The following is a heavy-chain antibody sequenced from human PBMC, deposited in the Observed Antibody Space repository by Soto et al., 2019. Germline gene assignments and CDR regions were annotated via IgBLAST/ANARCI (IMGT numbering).Heavy chain of an antibody. D-gene: IGHD3-10*01. CDR2: ISGTGDTK. CDR3: AIGGGKMYYNGLDV. CDR1: GFFFSDYY. Sequence: QVQLVESGGTLVKPGGSLRLSCAASGFFFSDYYLSWIRQAPGKGLECVAYISGTGDTKYYADSVEGRFTISRDNPKSSLYLQMNSRRAEDAAVYYCAIGGGKMYYNGLDVWGEGTTVTVSS. J-gene: IGHJ6*04. V-gene: IGHV3-11*01.